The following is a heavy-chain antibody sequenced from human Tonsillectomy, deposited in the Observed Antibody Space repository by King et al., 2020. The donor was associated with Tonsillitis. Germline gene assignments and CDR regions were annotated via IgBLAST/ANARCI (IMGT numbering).Heavy chain of an antibody. CDR2: IYYSGST. CDR1: GGSISSSSYY. CDR3: ASPYSGSYFDPFDI. V-gene: IGHV4-39*07. D-gene: IGHD1-26*01. Sequence: QLQESGPGLVKPSETLSLTCTVSGGSISSSSYYWGWIRQPPGKGLAWIGSIYYSGSTCYNPSLKSRVTISVDTSKNQFSLKLSSVTAADTAVYYCASPYSGSYFDPFDIWGQGTMVTVSS. J-gene: IGHJ3*02.